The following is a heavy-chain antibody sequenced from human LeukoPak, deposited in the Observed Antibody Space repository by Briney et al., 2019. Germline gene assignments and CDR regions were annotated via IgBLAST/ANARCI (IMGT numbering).Heavy chain of an antibody. CDR1: GHSHNSHF. D-gene: IGHD5-24*01. V-gene: IGHV4-59*08. CDR3: ARPMATVTDAFDI. Sequence: SETLSLTCNVSGHSHNSHFWSWIRQTPGKGLEWIGYVFHSGTTNYSPSLKSRVTISLDTSKKQFYLRLASVSAADTAIYYCARPMATVTDAFDIWGRGTMVSVSS. J-gene: IGHJ3*02. CDR2: VFHSGTT.